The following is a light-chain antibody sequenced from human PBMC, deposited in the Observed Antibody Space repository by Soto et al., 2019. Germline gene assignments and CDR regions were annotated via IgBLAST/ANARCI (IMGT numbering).Light chain of an antibody. CDR3: QHYGTSPPMYT. V-gene: IGKV3-20*01. CDR2: RAS. Sequence: EIVLTQSPGTLSLSPGESATLSCRASQTVSSSYLAWYHHKAGQAPRLLVFRASSRATGFPDRFSGSGSGTDFTLTISRLEPEDFAVYYCQHYGTSPPMYTFGRGTKLEI. CDR1: QTVSSSY. J-gene: IGKJ2*01.